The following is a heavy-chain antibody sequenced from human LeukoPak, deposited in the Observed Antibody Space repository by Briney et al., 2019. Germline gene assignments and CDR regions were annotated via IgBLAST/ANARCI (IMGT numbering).Heavy chain of an antibody. CDR2: ISGSGYAI. D-gene: IGHD1-26*01. CDR3: ARLSGTYSRGGDH. CDR1: GFTFSSYA. V-gene: IGHV3-11*01. J-gene: IGHJ4*02. Sequence: GGSLRLSCAASGFTFSSYAMSWIRQAPGKGREWVSHISGSGYAIHHPGSVKGRFTISRDNAKNSLYLQMNSLRVEDSAVYYCARLSGTYSRGGDHWGQGTLVTVSS.